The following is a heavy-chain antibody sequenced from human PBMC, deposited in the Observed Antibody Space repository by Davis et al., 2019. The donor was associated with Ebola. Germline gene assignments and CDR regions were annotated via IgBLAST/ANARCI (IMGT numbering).Heavy chain of an antibody. V-gene: IGHV5-10-1*01. J-gene: IGHJ6*02. D-gene: IGHD6-13*01. CDR3: ARLGIAAVDYYYGMDV. Sequence: GESLKISCKGSGYSFTSYWISWVRQMPGKGLEWMGRIDPSDSYTNYSPSFQGHVTISADKSISTAYLQWSSLKASDTAMYYCARLGIAAVDYYYGMDVWGQGTTVTVSS. CDR2: IDPSDSYT. CDR1: GYSFTSYW.